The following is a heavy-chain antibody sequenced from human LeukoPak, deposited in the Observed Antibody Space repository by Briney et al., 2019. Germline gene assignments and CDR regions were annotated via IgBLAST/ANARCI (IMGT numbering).Heavy chain of an antibody. CDR3: AKRSGAPNNFDY. V-gene: IGHV3-43*02. CDR1: GFTFDEHA. D-gene: IGHD1-14*01. CDR2: ISGDGASE. J-gene: IGHJ4*02. Sequence: GGSLRLCCTTSGFTFDEHAMHWVRQVPGRGLEWVSLISGDGASEHYADSVKGRFTISRDNSRNSLFLQMNSLRTEDTALYFCAKRSGAPNNFDYWGQGVLVTVSS.